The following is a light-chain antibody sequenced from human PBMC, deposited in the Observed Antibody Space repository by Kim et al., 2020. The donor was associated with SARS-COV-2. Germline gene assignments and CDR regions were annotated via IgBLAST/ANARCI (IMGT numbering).Light chain of an antibody. CDR1: QGVSSN. J-gene: IGKJ2*01. CDR3: QQDNNWPPYT. Sequence: EIVMTQSPATLSVSPGERATLSCRASQGVSSNLAWYQQKPGQAPRLLIYGASTRATGIPARFSGSGSGTEFTLTISSLQSEDFAVYYCQQDNNWPPYTFGQGTKLEI. CDR2: GAS. V-gene: IGKV3-15*01.